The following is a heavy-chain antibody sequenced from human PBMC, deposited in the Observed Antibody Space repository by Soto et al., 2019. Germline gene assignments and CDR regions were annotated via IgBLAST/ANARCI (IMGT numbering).Heavy chain of an antibody. D-gene: IGHD2-8*01. J-gene: IGHJ5*02. CDR2: INPNSGGT. CDR3: ARGGRGIVLMVYGNWFDP. Sequence: QVQLVQSGAEVKKPGASVKVYSKASGYTFTGYYMHWVRQAPGQGLEWMGWINPNSGGTNYAQKFQGMVTMTRDTSISTAYMELSRLRSDDTAVYYCARGGRGIVLMVYGNWFDPWGQGTLVTVSS. CDR1: GYTFTGYY. V-gene: IGHV1-2*02.